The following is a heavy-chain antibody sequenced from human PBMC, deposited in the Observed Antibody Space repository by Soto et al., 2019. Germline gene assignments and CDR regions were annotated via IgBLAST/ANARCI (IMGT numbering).Heavy chain of an antibody. V-gene: IGHV3-33*01. CDR2: IWYDGSNK. D-gene: IGHD3-22*01. CDR1: GFTFSSYG. J-gene: IGHJ6*02. Sequence: PGGSLRLSCAACGFTFSSYGMHWVRQAPGKGLEWVAVIWYDGSNKYYADSVKGRFTISRDNSKNTLYLQMNSLRAEDTAVYYCARESVVYYDSGGLDVWGQGTTVTVSS. CDR3: ARESVVYYDSGGLDV.